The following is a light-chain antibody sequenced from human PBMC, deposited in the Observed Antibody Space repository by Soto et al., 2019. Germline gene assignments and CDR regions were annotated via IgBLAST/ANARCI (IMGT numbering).Light chain of an antibody. CDR2: AAS. Sequence: DIQLTQSPSFLSASVGDRVTITCRASQGISSYLAWYQQKPGKAPKLLIYAASTLQRGVPSRFSGSGSGTEFTLTISSLQPEDVATYYCQQLNSYPPTTFGQGTKVESK. J-gene: IGKJ1*01. CDR3: QQLNSYPPTT. CDR1: QGISSY. V-gene: IGKV1-9*01.